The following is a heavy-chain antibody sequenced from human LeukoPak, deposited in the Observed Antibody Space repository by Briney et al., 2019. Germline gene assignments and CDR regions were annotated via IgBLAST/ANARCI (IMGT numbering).Heavy chain of an antibody. D-gene: IGHD4-17*01. CDR1: GFTFTSHD. J-gene: IGHJ4*02. Sequence: ASVKVSCKASGFTFTSHDYNWVRQATGQGLEWMGWMNPNSGNTNYAQKLQGRVTMTTDTSTSTAYMELRSLRSDDTAVYYCAKSHDYGDYGEFDYWGQGTLVTVSS. V-gene: IGHV1-18*01. CDR3: AKSHDYGDYGEFDY. CDR2: MNPNSGNT.